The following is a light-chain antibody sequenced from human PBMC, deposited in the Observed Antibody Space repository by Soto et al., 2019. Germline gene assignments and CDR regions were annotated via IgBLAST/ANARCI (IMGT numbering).Light chain of an antibody. CDR3: QQYNTYPET. CDR2: DAS. Sequence: DMQMTQYPSTLSASVGDRVTITSRASQSISSWLAWYQQKAGKAPKLLIYDASTLESGVPSRFSGSGSGTEFTLTITSLQPDDFATYYCQQYNTYPETFGQGTKVDIK. V-gene: IGKV1-5*01. J-gene: IGKJ1*01. CDR1: QSISSW.